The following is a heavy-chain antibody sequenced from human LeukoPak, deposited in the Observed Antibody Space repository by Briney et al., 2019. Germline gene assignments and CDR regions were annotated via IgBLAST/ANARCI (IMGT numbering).Heavy chain of an antibody. CDR3: ARDRDYGSGRL. CDR2: IYYSGST. Sequence: SETLSLTCTVSGDSISSGGYYWSWIRQHPGKGLEWIGYIYYSGSTYYNPSLKSRVTISVDTSKSQFSLKLSSVTAADTAVYYCARDRDYGSGRLWGQGTLVTVSS. CDR1: GDSISSGGYY. J-gene: IGHJ4*02. D-gene: IGHD3-10*01. V-gene: IGHV4-31*03.